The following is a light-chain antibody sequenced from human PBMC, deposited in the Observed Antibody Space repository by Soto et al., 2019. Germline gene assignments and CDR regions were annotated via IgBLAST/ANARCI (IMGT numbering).Light chain of an antibody. V-gene: IGLV1-40*01. J-gene: IGLJ2*01. Sequence: QLVLTQPPSVSGAPGLRVTISCTGSSSNIGAGYDVQWYQQLPGSAPKLLIYVSTDRASGVPDRFSGSKSGTSASLTITGLQAEDEADYYCQSYDRSLSVVFGGGTQLTVL. CDR3: QSYDRSLSVV. CDR2: VST. CDR1: SSNIGAGYD.